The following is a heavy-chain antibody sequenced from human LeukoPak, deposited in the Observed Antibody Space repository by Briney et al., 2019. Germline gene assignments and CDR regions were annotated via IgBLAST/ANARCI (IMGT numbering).Heavy chain of an antibody. CDR2: IYPSDSDT. J-gene: IGHJ4*02. CDR3: ATYSSNWYYLDY. Sequence: GESLKISCKASGYSFTSYWIVWVRQMPGKGLEWMGIIYPSDSDTRYSPSFQGQVTISADKSISTAYLQWSSLKASDTAMYYCATYSSNWYYLDYWGQGTLVTVSS. V-gene: IGHV5-51*01. CDR1: GYSFTSYW. D-gene: IGHD6-13*01.